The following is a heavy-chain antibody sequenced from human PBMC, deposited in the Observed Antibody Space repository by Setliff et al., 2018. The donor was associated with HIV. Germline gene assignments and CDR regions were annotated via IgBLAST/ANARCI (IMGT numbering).Heavy chain of an antibody. CDR2: IKQDGSEK. CDR3: AKEVLEIAVAAS. CDR1: GFTISSYW. Sequence: LRLSCAASGFTISSYWMSWVRQAPGKGLEWVANIKQDGSEKYYVDSVKGRFTISRDNSKNTLYLQMNSLRAEDTAVYYCAKEVLEIAVAASWGQGTLVTVSS. J-gene: IGHJ4*02. V-gene: IGHV3-7*03. D-gene: IGHD6-19*01.